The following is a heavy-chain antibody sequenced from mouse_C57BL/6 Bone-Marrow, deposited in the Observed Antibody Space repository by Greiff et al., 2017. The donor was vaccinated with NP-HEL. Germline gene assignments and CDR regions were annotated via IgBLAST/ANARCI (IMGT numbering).Heavy chain of an antibody. CDR3: ARSLYSNYAFDY. D-gene: IGHD2-5*01. Sequence: EVQLQQSGAELVKPGASVKLSCTASGFNITDYYMHWVKQRPEQGLEWIGRIDPEDGETKYAPKFQGKATITADTSSNSAYLQLSSLTSEDTAVYSCARSLYSNYAFDYWGQGTTLTGSS. CDR2: IDPEDGET. CDR1: GFNITDYY. J-gene: IGHJ2*01. V-gene: IGHV14-2*01.